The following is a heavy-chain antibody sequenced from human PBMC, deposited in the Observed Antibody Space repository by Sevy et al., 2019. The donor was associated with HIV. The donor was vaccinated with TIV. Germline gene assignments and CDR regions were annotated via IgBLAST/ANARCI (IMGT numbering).Heavy chain of an antibody. CDR1: GGSFSGYY. Sequence: SETLSLTCAVYGGSFSGYYWSWIRQPPGKGLEWIGEIDHSGSTNYNPSLKSRVTTSVDTSKNQFSLKLSSVTAADTVLYYCARGRVAAPTLTSVFGVADGTYFDYWGQGTQVTVSS. CDR2: IDHSGST. V-gene: IGHV4-34*01. CDR3: ARGRVAAPTLTSVFGVADGTYFDY. J-gene: IGHJ4*02. D-gene: IGHD3-3*01.